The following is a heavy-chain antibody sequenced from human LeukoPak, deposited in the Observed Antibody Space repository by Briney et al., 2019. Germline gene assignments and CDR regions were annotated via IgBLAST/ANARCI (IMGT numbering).Heavy chain of an antibody. CDR1: GGSISTSAYY. D-gene: IGHD6-6*01. CDR2: IYYSGNT. CDR3: ARTSIAARRANAFDI. V-gene: IGHV4-39*01. J-gene: IGHJ3*02. Sequence: SETLSLTCIVSGGSISTSAYYWGWIRQPPGEGLQWIGSIYYSGNTYYNSSLKSRVTISVDTSTSQFSLRLSSVTAADTAVYYCARTSIAARRANAFDIWAQGTMAPVSS.